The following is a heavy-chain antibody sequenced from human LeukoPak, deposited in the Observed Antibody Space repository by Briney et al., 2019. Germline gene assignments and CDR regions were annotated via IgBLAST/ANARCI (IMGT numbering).Heavy chain of an antibody. CDR2: ISSSSSTV. J-gene: IGHJ3*02. D-gene: IGHD3-10*01. CDR1: GFTFSSYS. CDR3: ARYYYGSGSDAFDI. V-gene: IGHV3-48*01. Sequence: PGGSLRLSCAASGFTFSSYSMNWVRQAPGKGLEWVSYISSSSSTVYYADSVKGRFTISRDNAKNSLYLQMNSLRAEDTAVYYCARYYYGSGSDAFDIWGQGTMVTVSS.